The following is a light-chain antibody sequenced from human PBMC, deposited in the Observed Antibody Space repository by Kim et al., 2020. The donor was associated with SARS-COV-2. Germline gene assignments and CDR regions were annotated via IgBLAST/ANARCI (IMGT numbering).Light chain of an antibody. CDR1: QDVSNS. Sequence: DIQMTQSPSSLSASVGDRITITCRASQDVSNSLAWYQQKPGRAPKLLLYATSTLESGIPSRFSGSGSGTDFTLTISSLQPEDFATYFGQQYYTTPYTFGQGTKLEI. J-gene: IGKJ2*01. CDR2: ATS. V-gene: IGKV1-NL1*01. CDR3: QQYYTTPYT.